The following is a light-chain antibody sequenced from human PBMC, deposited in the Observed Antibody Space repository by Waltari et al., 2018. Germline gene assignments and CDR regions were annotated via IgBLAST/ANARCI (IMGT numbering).Light chain of an antibody. J-gene: IGKJ2*01. CDR3: QQYYSTPNT. V-gene: IGKV2-30*02. CDR1: QSPVHRDGNIY. CDR2: KIS. Sequence: EAVMTQSPLSLPVTLGQPASISCRSRQSPVHRDGNIYFNWFQQRPGQSPRRLIYKISDRDSGVPDRFSGSGSCTDFTLAISSLQAEDVAVYYCQQYYSTPNTFGQGTKVEIK.